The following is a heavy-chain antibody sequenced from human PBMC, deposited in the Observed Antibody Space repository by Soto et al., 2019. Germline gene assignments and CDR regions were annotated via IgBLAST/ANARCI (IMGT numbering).Heavy chain of an antibody. Sequence: QSQILSLTCAISGDSVSSNSAAWNWIRQSPSRGLEWLGRTYYRSKWYNDYAVSVKSRITINPDTSKNQFSLQLNSVTPEDTAVYYCARDQGGDYQGNGAFDIWGQGTMVTVSS. V-gene: IGHV6-1*01. CDR1: GDSVSSNSAA. CDR2: TYYRSKWYN. D-gene: IGHD4-17*01. J-gene: IGHJ3*02. CDR3: ARDQGGDYQGNGAFDI.